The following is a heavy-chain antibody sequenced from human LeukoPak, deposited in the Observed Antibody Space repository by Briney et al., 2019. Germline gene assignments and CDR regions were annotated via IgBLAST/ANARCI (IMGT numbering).Heavy chain of an antibody. CDR1: GFTLSNYW. D-gene: IGHD6-13*01. Sequence: GGSLRLSCAASGFTLSNYWMTWVRQAPGKGLEWVSGINWNGGSTGYADSVKGRFTISRDNAKNSLYLQMNSLRAEDTALYYCARDPDYYSSSWYHYMDVWGKGTTVTVSS. CDR2: INWNGGST. J-gene: IGHJ6*03. V-gene: IGHV3-20*04. CDR3: ARDPDYYSSSWYHYMDV.